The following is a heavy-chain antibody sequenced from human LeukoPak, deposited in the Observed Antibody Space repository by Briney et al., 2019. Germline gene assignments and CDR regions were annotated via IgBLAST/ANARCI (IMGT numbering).Heavy chain of an antibody. CDR1: GFTLSSYA. CDR3: AKALAAAGAFDY. D-gene: IGHD6-13*01. CDR2: ISGSGGST. V-gene: IGHV3-23*01. Sequence: GGSLRLSCAASGFTLSSYAMSWVRQAPGKGLEWVSAISGSGGSTYYADSVKGRFTISRDNSKNTLYLQMNSLRAEDTAVYYCAKALAAAGAFDYWGQGTLVTISS. J-gene: IGHJ4*02.